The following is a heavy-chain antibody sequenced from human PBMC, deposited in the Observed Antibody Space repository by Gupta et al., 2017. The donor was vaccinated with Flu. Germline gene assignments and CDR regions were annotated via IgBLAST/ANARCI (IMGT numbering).Heavy chain of an antibody. J-gene: IGHJ4*02. CDR1: GYTFTASY. Sequence: QLQLVQSGAEVKKPGASAKVSCKASGYTFTASYMHWVRQAPGQGLGWMGWINPNSGGSNYAQKFQGRVTMNRDTSISTAYMELSRQRSDDTAVYYCARGFIAVAGPNDYWGQGTLVTVSS. D-gene: IGHD6-19*01. CDR2: INPNSGGS. CDR3: ARGFIAVAGPNDY. V-gene: IGHV1-2*02.